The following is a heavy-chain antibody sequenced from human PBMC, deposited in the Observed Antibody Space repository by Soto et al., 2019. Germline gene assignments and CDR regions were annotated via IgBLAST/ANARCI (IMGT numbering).Heavy chain of an antibody. Sequence: ASVKVSCKGSGYSFTSYYMHWVRQAHGQGLEWMGIINPSGGSTSYAQKFQGRVTMTRDTSTSTVYMELSSLRSEDTAVYYCAREAPTGDYYGMDVWGQGTTVTVSS. D-gene: IGHD3-16*01. CDR3: AREAPTGDYYGMDV. CDR2: INPSGGST. CDR1: GYSFTSYY. V-gene: IGHV1-46*01. J-gene: IGHJ6*02.